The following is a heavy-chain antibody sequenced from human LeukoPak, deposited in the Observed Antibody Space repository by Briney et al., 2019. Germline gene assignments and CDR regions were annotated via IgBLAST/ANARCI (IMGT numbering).Heavy chain of an antibody. CDR2: IKQDGSEK. J-gene: IGHJ4*02. Sequence: GGSLRLSCAASGFTFSSYWMSWVRQAPGKGLEWVANIKQDGSEKYYVDPVKGRFTISRDNAKNSLYLQMNSLRAEDTAVYYCATQWIQLGTSEGDYWGQGTLVTVSS. V-gene: IGHV3-7*01. D-gene: IGHD5-18*01. CDR1: GFTFSSYW. CDR3: ATQWIQLGTSEGDY.